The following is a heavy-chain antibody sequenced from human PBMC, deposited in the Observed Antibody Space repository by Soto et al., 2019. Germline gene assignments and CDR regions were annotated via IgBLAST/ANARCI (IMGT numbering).Heavy chain of an antibody. CDR2: INQSGST. D-gene: IGHD6-13*01. V-gene: IGHV4-34*01. Sequence: QVQLQQWGAGLLKPSETLSLTCAVYGGSFSGYYWSWIRQPPGKGREWIGEINQSGSTNYNPSLKSRVTISVDTSKNQFSLKLSSVTAADTAVYYCASRIAAAGPPDYWGQGTLVTVSS. CDR1: GGSFSGYY. CDR3: ASRIAAAGPPDY. J-gene: IGHJ4*02.